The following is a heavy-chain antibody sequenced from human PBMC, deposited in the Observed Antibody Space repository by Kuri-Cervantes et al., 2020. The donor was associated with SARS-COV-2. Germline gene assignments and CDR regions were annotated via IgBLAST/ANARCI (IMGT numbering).Heavy chain of an antibody. V-gene: IGHV3-30*02. D-gene: IGHD3-16*01. CDR3: ASLLSGGGAHLYYFYMDA. CDR2: IRYDGSNK. CDR1: GFTFSSYG. Sequence: GGSLRLSCAASGFTFSSYGMHWVRQAPGKGLEGVAFIRYDGSNKYYADSVKGRFTISRDNSKNTLYLQMNSLRAEDTAVYYCASLLSGGGAHLYYFYMDALGKGTSVTVSS. J-gene: IGHJ6*03.